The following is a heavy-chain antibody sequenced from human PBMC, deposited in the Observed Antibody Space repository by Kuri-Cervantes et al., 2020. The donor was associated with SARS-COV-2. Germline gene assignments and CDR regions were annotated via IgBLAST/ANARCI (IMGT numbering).Heavy chain of an antibody. V-gene: IGHV1-24*01. CDR2: FDPEDGET. CDR1: GYTLTELS. D-gene: IGHD3-22*01. CDR3: ATVYYGSSGYYYRWFDP. J-gene: IGHJ5*02. Sequence: ASVKVSCKVSGYTLTELSMHWVRQAPGKGLEWMGGFDPEDGETIYAQKFQGRVTMTEDTSTDTAYMELSSLRSEDTAVYYCATVYYGSSGYYYRWFDPWGQGTLVTVSS.